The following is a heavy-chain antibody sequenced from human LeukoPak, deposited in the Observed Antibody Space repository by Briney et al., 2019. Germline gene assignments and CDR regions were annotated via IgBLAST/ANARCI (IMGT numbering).Heavy chain of an antibody. CDR2: IYSGGST. D-gene: IGHD3-16*01. J-gene: IGHJ4*02. CDR1: GFTVSSIY. Sequence: PGGSLKPSCSTSGFTVSSIYKSLVRQAPGKGLEWVSVIYSGGSTYYADSVTGRFTISRDNSKNTLYLQMNSLRAEDTAVYYCARSDGGYFDYWGQGTLVTVSS. V-gene: IGHV3-53*01. CDR3: ARSDGGYFDY.